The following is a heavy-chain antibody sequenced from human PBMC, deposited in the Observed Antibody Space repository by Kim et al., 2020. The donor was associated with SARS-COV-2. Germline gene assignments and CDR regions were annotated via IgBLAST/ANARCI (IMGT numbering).Heavy chain of an antibody. Sequence: GGSLRLSCAASGFTFSNYAMTWVRQAPGKGLEWVSAISGSGGNTYYADSVKGRFTISRDNSKNTLYLQMNSLRAEDTAVYYCASSTYYYGSGNYYNVGAFDIWGQGTMVTVSS. CDR1: GFTFSNYA. CDR2: ISGSGGNT. J-gene: IGHJ3*02. D-gene: IGHD3-10*01. V-gene: IGHV3-23*01. CDR3: ASSTYYYGSGNYYNVGAFDI.